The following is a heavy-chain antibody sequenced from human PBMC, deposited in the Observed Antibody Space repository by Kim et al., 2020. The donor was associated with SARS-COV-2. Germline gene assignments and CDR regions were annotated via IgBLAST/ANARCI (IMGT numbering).Heavy chain of an antibody. V-gene: IGHV1-46*01. CDR3: ARDPGIGYFYSYYLDY. Sequence: ASVKVSCKASGFTFTRYYMHWVRQAPGQGLEWMGMITPFDGSTAYTQKFQGRVTITRDTSTRTLYLELSSLRSEDTAVYYFARDPGIGYFYSYYLDYWGQ. CDR2: ITPFDGST. D-gene: IGHD3-22*01. CDR1: GFTFTRYY. J-gene: IGHJ4*02.